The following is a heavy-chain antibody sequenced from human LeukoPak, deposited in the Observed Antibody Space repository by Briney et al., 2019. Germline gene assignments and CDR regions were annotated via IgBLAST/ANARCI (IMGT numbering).Heavy chain of an antibody. Sequence: ASVKVSCKASGYTFTSYGISWVRQAPGQGLEWMGWISAYNGNTNYAQKLQGRVTMTTDTSTSTAYMELRSLRSGDTAVYYCARDPLYYYDSSGYYGHGAFDIWGQGTMVTVSS. D-gene: IGHD3-22*01. CDR1: GYTFTSYG. V-gene: IGHV1-18*01. J-gene: IGHJ3*02. CDR2: ISAYNGNT. CDR3: ARDPLYYYDSSGYYGHGAFDI.